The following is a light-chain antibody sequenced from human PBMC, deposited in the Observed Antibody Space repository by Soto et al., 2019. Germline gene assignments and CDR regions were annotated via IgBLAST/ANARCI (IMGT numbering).Light chain of an antibody. CDR2: EVS. Sequence: QSALTQPASVSGSPGQSIAISCTGTSSDIGRYSYVSWYQQHPGKAPKLIIYEVSYRPSGVSTRFSGSKSDNTASLTISGLQAEDEADYFCSSYSTTSSPHVLFGGGTKL. CDR3: SSYSTTSSPHVL. J-gene: IGLJ2*01. CDR1: SSDIGRYSY. V-gene: IGLV2-14*01.